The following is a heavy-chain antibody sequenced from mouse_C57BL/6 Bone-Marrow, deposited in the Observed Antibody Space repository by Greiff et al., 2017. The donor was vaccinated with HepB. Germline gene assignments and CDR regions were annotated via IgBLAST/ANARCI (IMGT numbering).Heavy chain of an antibody. J-gene: IGHJ2*01. CDR2: IHPNSGST. CDR1: GYTFTSYW. Sequence: QVQLQQPGAELVKPGASVKLSCKASGYTFTSYWMHWVKQRPGQGLEWIGMIHPNSGSTNYNEKFKSKATLTVDKSSSTAYMQLSSLTYVDSAVYYCARWPHYYGSTWDGYYFDYWGQGTTLTVSS. CDR3: ARWPHYYGSTWDGYYFDY. V-gene: IGHV1-64*01. D-gene: IGHD1-1*01.